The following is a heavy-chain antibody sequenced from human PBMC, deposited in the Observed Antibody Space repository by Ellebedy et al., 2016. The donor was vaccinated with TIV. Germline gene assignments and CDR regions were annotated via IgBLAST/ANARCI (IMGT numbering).Heavy chain of an antibody. Sequence: SETLSLTCAVYGGSFSGYYWSWIRQPPGKGLEWIGEINHSGSTNYNPSLKSRVTISVDTSKNQFSLKLSSVTAADTAVYYCARAPRIVGATPHDAFDIWGQGTMVTVSS. CDR2: INHSGST. V-gene: IGHV4-34*01. J-gene: IGHJ3*02. CDR1: GGSFSGYY. CDR3: ARAPRIVGATPHDAFDI. D-gene: IGHD1-26*01.